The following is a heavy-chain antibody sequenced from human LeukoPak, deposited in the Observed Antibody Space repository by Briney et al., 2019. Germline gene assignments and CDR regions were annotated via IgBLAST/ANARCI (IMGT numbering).Heavy chain of an antibody. CDR3: AREGLRNLDY. J-gene: IGHJ4*02. D-gene: IGHD3-16*01. CDR2: IYYSGST. Sequence: SETLSLTCTVSGGSISSGYYYWSWIRQPPGKGLEWIGYIYYSGSTYYNPPLKSRVTISVDTSKDQFSLKLSSVTAADTAVYYCAREGLRNLDYWGQGTLVTVSS. CDR1: GGSISSGYYY. V-gene: IGHV4-30-4*01.